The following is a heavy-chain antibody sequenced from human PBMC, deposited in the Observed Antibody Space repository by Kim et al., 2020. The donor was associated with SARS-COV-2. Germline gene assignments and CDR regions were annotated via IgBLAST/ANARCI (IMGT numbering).Heavy chain of an antibody. CDR3: ARGSSVTTFYHYYYGMDV. V-gene: IGHV4-34*01. CDR2: INHSGST. CDR1: GGSFSGYY. D-gene: IGHD4-17*01. J-gene: IGHJ6*02. Sequence: SETLSLTCAVYGGSFSGYYWSWIRQPPGKGLEWIGEINHSGSTNYNPSLKSRVTISVDTSKNQFSLQLSSVTAADTAVYYCARGSSVTTFYHYYYGMDVWGQGTTVTVSS.